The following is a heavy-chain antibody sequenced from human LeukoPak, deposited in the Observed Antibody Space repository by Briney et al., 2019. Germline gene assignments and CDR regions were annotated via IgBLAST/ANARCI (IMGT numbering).Heavy chain of an antibody. V-gene: IGHV4-39*01. J-gene: IGHJ5*02. CDR3: ARAYSSSWYFNWFDP. CDR1: GGSMSSNTYY. Sequence: SETLSLTCTVSGGSMSSNTYYWGWIRQPPGKGLEWIGTIYYSGSTYYNPSLKSRVTISADTSKNQFSLRLSSVTAADTAVYYCARAYSSSWYFNWFDPWGQGTLVTVSS. CDR2: IYYSGST. D-gene: IGHD6-13*01.